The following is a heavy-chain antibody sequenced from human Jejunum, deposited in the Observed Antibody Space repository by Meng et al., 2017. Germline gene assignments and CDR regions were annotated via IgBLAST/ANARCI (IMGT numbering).Heavy chain of an antibody. D-gene: IGHD5-12*01. Sequence: QVPLEGAGPGLVKPSGTPPLPCAVSGGSITTDWWNWVRQPPGKGLEWIGEIWHSGASNYDPSLRSRVTISVDKSKNQLSLELASLTAADTAVYYCARGATGTRPFDYWGQGTLVTVSS. J-gene: IGHJ4*02. CDR1: GGSITTDW. V-gene: IGHV4-4*02. CDR3: ARGATGTRPFDY. CDR2: IWHSGAS.